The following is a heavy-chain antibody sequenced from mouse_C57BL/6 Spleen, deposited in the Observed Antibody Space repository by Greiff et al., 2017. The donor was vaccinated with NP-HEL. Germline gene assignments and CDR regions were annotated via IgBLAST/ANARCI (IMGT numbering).Heavy chain of an antibody. Sequence: EVQLVESGGGLVKPGGSLKLSCAASGFTFSDYGMHWVRQAPEKGLEWVAYISSGSSTIYYADTVKGRFTISRDNAKNTLFLQMTSLRSEDTAMYYCARGGLYDGYDYFDYWGQGTTLTVSS. CDR2: ISSGSSTI. V-gene: IGHV5-17*01. CDR3: ARGGLYDGYDYFDY. J-gene: IGHJ2*01. CDR1: GFTFSDYG. D-gene: IGHD2-3*01.